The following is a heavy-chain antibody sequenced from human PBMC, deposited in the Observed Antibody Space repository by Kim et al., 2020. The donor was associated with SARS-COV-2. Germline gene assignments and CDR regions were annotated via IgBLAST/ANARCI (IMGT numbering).Heavy chain of an antibody. CDR1: GGSISSSSYY. Sequence: SETLSLTCTVSGGSISSSSYYWGWIRQPPGKGLEWIGSIYYSGSTYYNPSLKSRVTISVDTPKNQFSLKLSSVTAADTAVYYCARDSPIAVAGNFDYWGQGTLVTVSS. CDR2: IYYSGST. V-gene: IGHV4-39*02. D-gene: IGHD6-19*01. J-gene: IGHJ4*02. CDR3: ARDSPIAVAGNFDY.